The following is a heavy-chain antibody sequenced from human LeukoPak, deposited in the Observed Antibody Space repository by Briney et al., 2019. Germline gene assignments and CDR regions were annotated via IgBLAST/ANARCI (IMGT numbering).Heavy chain of an antibody. V-gene: IGHV3-23*01. D-gene: IGHD6-19*01. J-gene: IGHJ3*02. CDR3: AKSPSGWYPFDAFDI. CDR1: GFTFSSYA. Sequence: PGGSLRLSCAASGFTFSSYAMSRVRQAPGKGLEWVSAISGSGGSTYYADSVKGRFTISRDNSKNTLYLQMNSLRAEDTAVHYCAKSPSGWYPFDAFDIWGQGTMVTVSS. CDR2: ISGSGGST.